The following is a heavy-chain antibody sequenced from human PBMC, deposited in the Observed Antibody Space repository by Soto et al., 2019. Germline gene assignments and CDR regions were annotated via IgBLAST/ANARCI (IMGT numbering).Heavy chain of an antibody. CDR3: ARDGQLVINYFDY. J-gene: IGHJ4*02. CDR2: IKQDGSEK. D-gene: IGHD6-13*01. CDR1: GFTFSSYW. V-gene: IGHV3-7*01. Sequence: GGSLRLSCAASGFTFSSYWMSWVRQAPGKGLEWVANIKQDGSEKYYVDSVKGRFTITRDNAKNSLYLQMNSLRAEDTAVYYCARDGQLVINYFDYWGQGTLVTVSS.